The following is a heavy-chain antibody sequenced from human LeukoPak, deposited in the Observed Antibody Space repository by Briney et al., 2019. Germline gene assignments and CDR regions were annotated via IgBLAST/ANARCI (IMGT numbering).Heavy chain of an antibody. J-gene: IGHJ6*03. CDR1: GYPISSGYY. CDR2: IYHSGST. D-gene: IGHD5-12*01. CDR3: ARACGNYCHYMDV. Sequence: PSETLSLTCVVSGYPISSGYYWGWIRQPPGKGLEWIGNIYHSGSTYYNPSLKSRVTMSVDTSKNQFSPKLSSMTAADTAVYYCARACGNYCHYMDVWGKGTTVTVSS. V-gene: IGHV4-38-2*01.